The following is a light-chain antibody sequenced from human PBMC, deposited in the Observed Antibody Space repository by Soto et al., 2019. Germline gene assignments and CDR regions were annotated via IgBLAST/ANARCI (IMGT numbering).Light chain of an antibody. CDR1: RNVLSTSNNKNC. Sequence: DIVMTQSPDSLAVSLGERATINCKSSRNVLSTSNNKNCLAWYQQKPGQPPKLLIFWASTRESGVPDRFSGSGSGTDFTLTISSLQAEDVAVYYCQQCYSSPVTFGGGTRVEIK. CDR3: QQCYSSPVT. V-gene: IGKV4-1*01. CDR2: WAS. J-gene: IGKJ4*01.